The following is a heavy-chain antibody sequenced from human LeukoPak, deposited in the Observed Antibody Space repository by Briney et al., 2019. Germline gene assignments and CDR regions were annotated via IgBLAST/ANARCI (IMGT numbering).Heavy chain of an antibody. CDR3: ERYGSGSCYDY. V-gene: IGHV3-64*01. D-gene: IGHD3-10*01. J-gene: IGHJ4*02. Sequence: GGSLRLSCAASGFTFSTYAMHWVRQAPGKGLEYVSAISTNGVGTYYANSVKGRFTISRDNSKNTLYLQMGSLRAEDMAVYYCERYGSGSCYDYWGQGTLVTVSS. CDR2: ISTNGVGT. CDR1: GFTFSTYA.